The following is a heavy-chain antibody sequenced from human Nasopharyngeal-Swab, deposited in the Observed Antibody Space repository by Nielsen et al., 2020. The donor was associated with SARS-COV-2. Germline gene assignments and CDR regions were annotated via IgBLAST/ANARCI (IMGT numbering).Heavy chain of an antibody. CDR3: AKDSMDTAMVYDYYYYYMDV. J-gene: IGHJ6*03. D-gene: IGHD5-18*01. CDR2: IRYDGSNK. V-gene: IGHV3-30*02. CDR1: GFTFSSYG. Sequence: GESLKISCAASGFTFSSYGMHWVRQAPGKGLEWVAFIRYDGSNKYYADSVKGRFTISRDNSKNTLYLQMSSLRAEDTAVYYCAKDSMDTAMVYDYYYYYMDVWGKGTTVTVSS.